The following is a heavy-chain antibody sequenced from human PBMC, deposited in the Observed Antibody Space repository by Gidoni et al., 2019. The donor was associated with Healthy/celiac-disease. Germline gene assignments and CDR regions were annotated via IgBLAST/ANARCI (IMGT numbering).Heavy chain of an antibody. CDR2: IYTSGST. CDR1: GGSISSGSYY. Sequence: QVQLPASCPGLVKPSQTLSLTCTVSGGSISSGSYYWSWIRQPAGKGLEWIGRIYTSGSTNYNPSLKSRVTISVDTSKNQFSLKLSSVTAADTAVYYCARDALYIGNDYWGQGTLVTVSS. CDR3: ARDALYIGNDY. D-gene: IGHD5-12*01. J-gene: IGHJ4*02. V-gene: IGHV4-61*02.